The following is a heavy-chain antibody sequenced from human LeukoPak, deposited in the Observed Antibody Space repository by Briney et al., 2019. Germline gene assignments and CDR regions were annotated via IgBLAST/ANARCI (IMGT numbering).Heavy chain of an antibody. V-gene: IGHV1-2*02. D-gene: IGHD2-15*01. CDR1: GYTFTGYY. J-gene: IGHJ5*02. Sequence: ASVKVSCKASGYTFTGYYMHWVRQAPGQGLEWMGWINPNSGGTNYAQKFQGRVTMTRDTSISTAYMELSRLRSDDTAVYYCAREVTVVVADKSSWFDPWGQGTLVTVSS. CDR3: AREVTVVVADKSSWFDP. CDR2: INPNSGGT.